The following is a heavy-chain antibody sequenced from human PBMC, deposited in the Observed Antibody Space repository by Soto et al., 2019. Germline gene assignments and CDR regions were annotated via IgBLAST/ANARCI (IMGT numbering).Heavy chain of an antibody. CDR2: IIPILGIA. CDR1: GGTFSSYT. V-gene: IGHV1-69*02. CDR3: ASIASNPDYSARD. D-gene: IGHD4-4*01. J-gene: IGHJ4*02. Sequence: GASVKVSCKASGGTFSSYTISWVRQAPGQGLEWMGRIIPILGIANYAQKFQGRVTITADKSTSTAYMELSSLRSEDTAVYYCASIASNPDYSARDWGQGTLVTVSS.